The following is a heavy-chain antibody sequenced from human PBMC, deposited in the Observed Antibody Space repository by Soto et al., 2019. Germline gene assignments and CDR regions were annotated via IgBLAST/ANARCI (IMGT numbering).Heavy chain of an antibody. CDR2: IYHSGST. Sequence: SETLSLTCAVSGYSISSGYYWGWIRQPPGKGLEWIGSIYHSGSTYYNPSLKSRVTISVDTSKNQFSLRLSSVTAADTAVYYCARASRGPYSSGYLESWGQGTLVTVSS. CDR1: GYSISSGYY. D-gene: IGHD6-19*01. V-gene: IGHV4-38-2*01. J-gene: IGHJ4*02. CDR3: ARASRGPYSSGYLES.